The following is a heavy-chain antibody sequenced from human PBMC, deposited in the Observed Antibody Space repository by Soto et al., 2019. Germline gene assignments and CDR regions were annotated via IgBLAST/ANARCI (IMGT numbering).Heavy chain of an antibody. V-gene: IGHV3-48*02. CDR2: ISSSSSTI. CDR1: GFTFSSYS. J-gene: IGHJ6*02. D-gene: IGHD3-22*01. Sequence: HPGGSLRLSCAASGFTFSSYSMNWVRQAPGKGLEWVSYISSSSSTIYYADSVKGRFTISRDNAKNSLYLQMNRLRDEDTAVYYCARDLKYYDSSGYYYVNYYGMDVWGQGTTVTVSS. CDR3: ARDLKYYDSSGYYYVNYYGMDV.